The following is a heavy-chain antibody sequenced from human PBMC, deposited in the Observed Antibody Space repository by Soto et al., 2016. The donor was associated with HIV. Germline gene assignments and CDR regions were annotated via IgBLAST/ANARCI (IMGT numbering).Heavy chain of an antibody. CDR3: AKGDYYDSSGFIDY. CDR1: GFTFSSYA. CDR2: ISGSGGST. V-gene: IGHV3-23*01. D-gene: IGHD3-22*01. J-gene: IGHJ4*02. Sequence: EVQLLESGGGLVQPGGSLRLSCAASGFTFSSYAMSWVRQAPGKGLERVSAISGSGGSTYYADSVKGRFTISRDNSKNTLYLQMNSLRAEDTAVYYCAKGDYYDSSGFIDYWGQGTLVTVSS.